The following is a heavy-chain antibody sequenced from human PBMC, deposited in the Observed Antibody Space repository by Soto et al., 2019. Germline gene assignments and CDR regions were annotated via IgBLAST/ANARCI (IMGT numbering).Heavy chain of an antibody. J-gene: IGHJ4*02. CDR3: ARSQRSPYSSGWYYSDY. V-gene: IGHV1-69*13. D-gene: IGHD6-19*01. CDR1: GGTFSSYA. Sequence: SVKVSCKASGGTFSSYAISWVRQAPGQGLEWMGGIIPIFGTANYAQKFQGRVTITADESTSTAYMELSSLRSEDTALYYCARSQRSPYSSGWYYSDYWGQGTLVTVSS. CDR2: IIPIFGTA.